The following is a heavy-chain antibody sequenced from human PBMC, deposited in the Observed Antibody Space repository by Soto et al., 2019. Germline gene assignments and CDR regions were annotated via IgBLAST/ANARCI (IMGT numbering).Heavy chain of an antibody. D-gene: IGHD6-13*01. CDR3: TKAPKAAATNTGFDA. J-gene: IGHJ5*02. V-gene: IGHV3-23*01. CDR1: GFTFSSYA. Sequence: HPGGSLRLSCAASGFTFSSYAMNWVRQAPGKGLEWVSGISGSGGSTYYADSVKGRFTISRDNSKNTLYLEMNSLRAEDTAVYYCTKAPKAAATNTGFDAWGEGTLVTVCS. CDR2: ISGSGGST.